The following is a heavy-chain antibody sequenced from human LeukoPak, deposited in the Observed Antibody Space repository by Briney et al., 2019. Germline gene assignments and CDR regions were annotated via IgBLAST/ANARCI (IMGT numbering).Heavy chain of an antibody. V-gene: IGHV3-30*02. CDR3: ATLRSDSSGWYYFDY. D-gene: IGHD6-19*01. CDR2: IWYDGSNK. Sequence: PGGSLRLSCAASGFTFNNYGMHWVRQAPGKGLEWVALIWYDGSNKYYADSVKGRFTISRDNSKNMLYLQMNSLRTEDTAVYYCATLRSDSSGWYYFDYWGQGTLVTVSS. J-gene: IGHJ4*02. CDR1: GFTFNNYG.